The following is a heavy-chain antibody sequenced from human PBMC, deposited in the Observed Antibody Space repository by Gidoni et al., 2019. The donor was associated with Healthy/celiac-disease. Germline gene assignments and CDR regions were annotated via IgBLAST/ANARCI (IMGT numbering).Heavy chain of an antibody. CDR3: ARYSRGLRSGYYYYFDY. J-gene: IGHJ4*02. D-gene: IGHD3-22*01. CDR2: IYYSGST. CDR1: GGSISSGGYY. V-gene: IGHV4-31*03. Sequence: QVQLQESGPGLVKPSQTLSLTCTFSGGSISSGGYYWSWIRQHPGKGLEWIGYIYYSGSTYYNPSLKSRVTISVDTSKNQFSLKLSSVTAADTAVYYCARYSRGLRSGYYYYFDYWGQGTLVTVSS.